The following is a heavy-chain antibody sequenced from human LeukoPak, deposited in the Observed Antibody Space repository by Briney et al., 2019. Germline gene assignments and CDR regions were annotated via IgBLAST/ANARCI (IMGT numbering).Heavy chain of an antibody. Sequence: GGSLRLSCVASGFTFNTYAMHWVRQAPGKGLEWVSAISGGGSSTYYADSVKGRFTISRDNSKNTLYLQMNSLRAEDTAVYYCAKKRQSSGWTYFDYWGQGTLVTVSS. D-gene: IGHD6-19*01. CDR3: AKKRQSSGWTYFDY. J-gene: IGHJ4*02. CDR1: GFTFNTYA. CDR2: ISGGGSST. V-gene: IGHV3-23*01.